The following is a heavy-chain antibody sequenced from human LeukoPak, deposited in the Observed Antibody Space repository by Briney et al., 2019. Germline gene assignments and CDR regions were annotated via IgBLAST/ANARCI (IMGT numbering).Heavy chain of an antibody. Sequence: SETLSLTRTFSRVSITRYYRSGIRQSPRKGLEGVGCVFYSGSKNINPSLPSRATISIEKANRQPSLSLTSVTAADTAVYYCAGRGSGYCSGSTCYSADIHYWGQGTVVTVSS. CDR1: RVSITRYY. J-gene: IGHJ4*02. D-gene: IGHD2-15*01. V-gene: IGHV4-59*03. CDR3: AGRGSGYCSGSTCYSADIHY. CDR2: VFYSGSK.